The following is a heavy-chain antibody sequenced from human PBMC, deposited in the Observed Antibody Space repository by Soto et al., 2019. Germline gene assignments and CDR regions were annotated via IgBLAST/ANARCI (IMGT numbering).Heavy chain of an antibody. V-gene: IGHV4-39*01. CDR3: ARSLYAIET. Sequence: PSETLSLTCTVSGGSISSSSYYWGWIRQPPGKGLEWIGGIYYSGGTYYNPSLKSRVTISVDTSKNQFSLKLSSVTAADTAVYYCARSLYAIETWGQGTLVTVSS. CDR1: GGSISSSSYY. CDR2: IYYSGGT. J-gene: IGHJ4*02. D-gene: IGHD2-8*01.